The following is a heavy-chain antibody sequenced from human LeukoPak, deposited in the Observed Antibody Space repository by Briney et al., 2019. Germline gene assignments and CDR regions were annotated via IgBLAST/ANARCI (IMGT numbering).Heavy chain of an antibody. D-gene: IGHD5-24*01. Sequence: GGSLRLSCAASGFTFGEYGMSWVRQAPGKGLEWVSSINWNGGNTAYADSVKGRFTISRDNAKDSLYLQLNSLRAEDTALYYCARDRGWLQYSDYWGQGTLVTVSP. CDR2: INWNGGNT. J-gene: IGHJ4*02. CDR3: ARDRGWLQYSDY. CDR1: GFTFGEYG. V-gene: IGHV3-20*04.